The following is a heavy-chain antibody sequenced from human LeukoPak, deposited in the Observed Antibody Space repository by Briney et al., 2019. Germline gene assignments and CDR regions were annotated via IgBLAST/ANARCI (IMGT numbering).Heavy chain of an antibody. V-gene: IGHV1-69*04. D-gene: IGHD4-17*01. J-gene: IGHJ4*02. CDR2: IIPILGIA. Sequence: ASVKVSCKASGGTFSSYTISWVRQAPGQGLEWMGRIIPILGIANYAQKFQGRVTITADKSTSTAYMELSSLRSEDTAVYYCARDSHTTVTTFDYWGQGTLVTVSS. CDR3: ARDSHTTVTTFDY. CDR1: GGTFSSYT.